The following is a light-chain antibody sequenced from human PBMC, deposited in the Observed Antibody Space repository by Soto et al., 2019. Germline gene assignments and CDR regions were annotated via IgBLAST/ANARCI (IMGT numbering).Light chain of an antibody. CDR2: SNK. V-gene: IGLV1-44*01. Sequence: QPVLTQPSSASGTPGQSVTISCSGSRSNIGGNHVSWYQQFPGTAPKLLIYSNKQRASGVPDRFSGSRSGTSASLAISGLQSEDEADYFCSAWDDTLKSNIFGSGTKLTVL. J-gene: IGLJ1*01. CDR3: SAWDDTLKSNI. CDR1: RSNIGGNH.